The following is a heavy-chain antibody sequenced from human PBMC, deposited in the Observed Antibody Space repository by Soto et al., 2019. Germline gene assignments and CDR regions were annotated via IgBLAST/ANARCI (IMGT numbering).Heavy chain of an antibody. CDR1: GFTFRSFT. D-gene: IGHD6-13*01. CDR3: TRDASRDSSARGWFDP. Sequence: GGSLRLSCAASGFTFRSFTTNWVRQAPGKGLEWVSTISSNSAYIYYTDALRGRFTISRDNAKNSLHLQMNSLRAEDTAVYYCTRDASRDSSARGWFDPWGPGTLVTVSS. V-gene: IGHV3-21*01. CDR2: ISSNSAYI. J-gene: IGHJ5*02.